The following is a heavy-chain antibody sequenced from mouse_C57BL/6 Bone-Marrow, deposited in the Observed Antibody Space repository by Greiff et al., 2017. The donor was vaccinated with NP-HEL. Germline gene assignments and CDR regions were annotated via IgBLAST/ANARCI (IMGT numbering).Heavy chain of an antibody. V-gene: IGHV10-1*01. Sequence: EVMLVESGGGLVQPKGSLKLSCAASGFSFNTYAMNWVRQAPGKGLEWVARIRSKSNNYATYYADSVKDRFTISRDDSESMLYLQMNNLKTEDTAMYYCVRLPYYGSRRGYAMDYWGQGTSVTVSS. D-gene: IGHD1-1*01. J-gene: IGHJ4*01. CDR1: GFSFNTYA. CDR3: VRLPYYGSRRGYAMDY. CDR2: IRSKSNNYAT.